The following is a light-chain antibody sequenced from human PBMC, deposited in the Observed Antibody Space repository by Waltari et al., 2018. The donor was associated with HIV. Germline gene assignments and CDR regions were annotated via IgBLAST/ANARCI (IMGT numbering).Light chain of an antibody. V-gene: IGKV3-15*01. Sequence: EIVMTQSPGTLSVSPGESAILSCRASQNITDNLAWYQHKAGQASRLLIYGPSTRASGVPARFSGGGSGTNFTLTVSGLQIEDFAFYYCQHYHDWPRTFGQGTRVEI. CDR3: QHYHDWPRT. J-gene: IGKJ1*01. CDR2: GPS. CDR1: QNITDN.